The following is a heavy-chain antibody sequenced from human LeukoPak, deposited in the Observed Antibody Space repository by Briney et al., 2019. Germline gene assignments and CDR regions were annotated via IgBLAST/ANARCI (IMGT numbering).Heavy chain of an antibody. CDR1: GFTFSSYW. V-gene: IGHV3-7*01. J-gene: IGHJ3*02. CDR3: ARDPYYYDSSGYYYVPAFDI. D-gene: IGHD3-22*01. Sequence: GGSLRLSCAASGFTFSSYWMSWVRQAPGKGLEWVANIKQDGSEKYYVDSVKGRFTISRDNAKNSLYLQMNSLRAEDTAVYYCARDPYYYDSSGYYYVPAFDIWGQGTVVTVSS. CDR2: IKQDGSEK.